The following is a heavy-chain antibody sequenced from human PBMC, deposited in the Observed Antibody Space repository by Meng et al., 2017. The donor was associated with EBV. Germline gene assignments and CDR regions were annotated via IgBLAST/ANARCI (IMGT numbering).Heavy chain of an antibody. J-gene: IGHJ4*02. CDR1: GGTFRSDA. CDR2: LIPMSGAP. Sequence: QVQVKQSGAEGKKPGSSVKVSCRTSGGTFRSDAVSWVRQAPGQGLEWMGGLIPMSGAPHYAQKFQDRVTIIADESTSTHSMELNNLRFEDTAMYYCASESGRGFTPDYWGQGTLVTVSS. CDR3: ASESGRGFTPDY. V-gene: IGHV1-69*01. D-gene: IGHD3-10*01.